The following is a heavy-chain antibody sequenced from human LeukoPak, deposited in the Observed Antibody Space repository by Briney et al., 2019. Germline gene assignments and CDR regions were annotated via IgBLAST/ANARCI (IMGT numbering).Heavy chain of an antibody. Sequence: SGPTLVKPTQTLTLTCTFSGFSLSTSGVGVGWIRQPPGKALEWLALIYWDDNKRYSPSLKSRLTITKDTSKNQVVLTVTNMDPVDTATYYCAQGVTTYSYDSSGKPRKAYYFDYWGQGTLVTVSS. CDR3: AQGVTTYSYDSSGKPRKAYYFDY. V-gene: IGHV2-5*02. D-gene: IGHD3-22*01. CDR2: IYWDDNK. CDR1: GFSLSTSGVG. J-gene: IGHJ4*02.